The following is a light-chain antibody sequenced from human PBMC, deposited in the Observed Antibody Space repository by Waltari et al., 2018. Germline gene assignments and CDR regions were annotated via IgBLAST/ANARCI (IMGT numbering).Light chain of an antibody. V-gene: IGLV3-19*01. CDR3: NSRDNSINHRV. CDR2: GRN. Sequence: SSELTQDPAVSVALGQTVRITCQGDSLSTSYGSWYQQKPGQAPILIVYGRNNRPSGIPDRFSGSSSGNTASLTIAGAQAEDEAVYYYNSRDNSINHRVFGGGTKLTVL. CDR1: SLSTSY. J-gene: IGLJ2*01.